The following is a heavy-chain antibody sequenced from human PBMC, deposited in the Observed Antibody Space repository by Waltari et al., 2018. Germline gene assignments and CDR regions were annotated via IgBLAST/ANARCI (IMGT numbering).Heavy chain of an antibody. CDR3: ARAPGYKGYFDY. CDR2: VNHGGDT. CDR1: GGSFSGYY. V-gene: IGHV4-34*01. Sequence: QLQLQGWGAGLLRPSETLSLTCAVSGGSFSGYYWSWIRQSPGKGLEWIGDVNHGGDTNYSPSLESRATISVDMSKNQFSLKMRSVTAADTAIYYCARAPGYKGYFDYWGRGTLVTVSS. D-gene: IGHD5-12*01. J-gene: IGHJ4*02.